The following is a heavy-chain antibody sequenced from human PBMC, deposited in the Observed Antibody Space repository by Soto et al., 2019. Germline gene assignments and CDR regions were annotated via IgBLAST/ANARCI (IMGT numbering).Heavy chain of an antibody. Sequence: QVQLQESGPGLVKPSQTLSLTCTVSGGSISSGGYYWSWIRQHPGKGLEWIGYIYYSGSTYYNPSLKSRVTISVDTSKNQFSLKLSSVTAADTAVYYCARDKVGRWLQPKPYYYGMDVWGQGTTVTVSS. CDR3: ARDKVGRWLQPKPYYYGMDV. CDR1: GGSISSGGYY. D-gene: IGHD5-12*01. CDR2: IYYSGST. J-gene: IGHJ6*02. V-gene: IGHV4-31*03.